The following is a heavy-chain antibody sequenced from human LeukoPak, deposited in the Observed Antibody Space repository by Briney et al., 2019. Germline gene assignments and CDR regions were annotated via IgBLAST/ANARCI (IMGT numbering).Heavy chain of an antibody. Sequence: ASVKVSCKASGYTFTSYDINWVRQATGQGLEWMGWMNPNSGNTGYAQKFQGRVTITRNTSISTAYMELSSLRSEDTAVYYCARGSTVVAEQTRYYYYMDVWGKGTTVTVSS. CDR3: ARGSTVVAEQTRYYYYMDV. V-gene: IGHV1-8*03. CDR1: GYTFTSYD. CDR2: MNPNSGNT. D-gene: IGHD2-15*01. J-gene: IGHJ6*03.